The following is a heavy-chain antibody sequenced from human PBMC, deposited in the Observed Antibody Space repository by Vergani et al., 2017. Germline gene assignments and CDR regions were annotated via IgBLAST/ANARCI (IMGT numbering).Heavy chain of an antibody. CDR3: ARGPGCRSTSCYTVQNDVLGY. J-gene: IGHJ4*02. D-gene: IGHD2-2*02. V-gene: IGHV1-18*04. Sequence: QVQLVQSGAEVKKPGASVKVSCKASGYTLTSYGISWVRQAPGQGLEWMGWISPYNGNTNYAQKLQGRVTMTTDTSTSTAYMELRSLISDDTAVYYCARGPGCRSTSCYTVQNDVLGYWGQGTLVTVSS. CDR2: ISPYNGNT. CDR1: GYTLTSYG.